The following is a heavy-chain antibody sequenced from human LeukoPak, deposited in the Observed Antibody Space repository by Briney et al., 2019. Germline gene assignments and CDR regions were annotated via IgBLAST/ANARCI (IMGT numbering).Heavy chain of an antibody. CDR1: GFTFSSYS. J-gene: IGHJ6*03. Sequence: GGSLRLSCAASGFTFSSYSMNWVRQAPGKGLEWVSYISSSSSTIYYADSVKGRFTISRDNAKNSLYLQMNSLRAEDTAVYYCARILGLYYYYYMDVWGKGTTATVSS. V-gene: IGHV3-48*04. D-gene: IGHD3-3*02. CDR3: ARILGLYYYYYMDV. CDR2: ISSSSSTI.